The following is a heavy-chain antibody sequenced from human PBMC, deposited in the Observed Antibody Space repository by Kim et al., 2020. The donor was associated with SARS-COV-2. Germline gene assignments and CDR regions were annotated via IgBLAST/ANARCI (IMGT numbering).Heavy chain of an antibody. CDR3: ARARGYSYGSLDY. J-gene: IGHJ4*02. V-gene: IGHV4-39*01. Sequence: YHPSLTSRVPLSVDTSMNQFSLQLNSVTAADTAVYYCARARGYSYGSLDYWGQGTLVTVSS. D-gene: IGHD5-18*01.